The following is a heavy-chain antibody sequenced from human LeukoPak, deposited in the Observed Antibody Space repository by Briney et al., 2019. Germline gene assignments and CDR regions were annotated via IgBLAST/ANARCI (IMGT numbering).Heavy chain of an antibody. CDR3: ARSTGGPFGWFDP. CDR2: IYPGDSET. Sequence: GESLKISCKGSGYSFSSYWIGWVRQMPGKGLEWMGIIYPGDSETRNSPSFEGQVTISADKSISTAYLQWSSLKASDTAMYYCARSTGGPFGWFDPWGQGTLVTVSS. CDR1: GYSFSSYW. D-gene: IGHD1-14*01. V-gene: IGHV5-51*01. J-gene: IGHJ5*02.